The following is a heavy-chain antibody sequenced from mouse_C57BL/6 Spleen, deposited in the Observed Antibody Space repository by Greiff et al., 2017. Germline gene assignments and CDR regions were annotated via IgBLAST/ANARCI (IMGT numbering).Heavy chain of an antibody. CDR2: IYPGSGNT. D-gene: IGHD1-1*01. V-gene: IGHV1-76*01. CDR1: GYTFTDYY. CDR3: ARWGTTVVGAMDY. Sequence: VKLQQSGAELVRPGASVKLSCKASGYTFTDYYINWVKQRPGQGLEWIARIYPGSGNTYYNEKFTGKATLTAEKSSSTAYMQLSSLTSEDSAVYFCARWGTTVVGAMDYWGQGTSVTVSS. J-gene: IGHJ4*01.